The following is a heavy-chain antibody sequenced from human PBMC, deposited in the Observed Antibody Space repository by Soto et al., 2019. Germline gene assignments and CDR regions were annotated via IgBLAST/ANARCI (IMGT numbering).Heavy chain of an antibody. Sequence: ASVKVSCKVSGYTLTKLSMHWVRQAPGKGLEWMGGFDPEDGETIYAQKFQGRVTMTEDTSTDTLYLQMNSLKTEDTAVYYCARVYRGWNYYHGMDVWGQGTTVTVSS. CDR2: FDPEDGET. CDR1: GYTLTKLS. J-gene: IGHJ6*02. CDR3: ARVYRGWNYYHGMDV. D-gene: IGHD1-26*01. V-gene: IGHV1-24*01.